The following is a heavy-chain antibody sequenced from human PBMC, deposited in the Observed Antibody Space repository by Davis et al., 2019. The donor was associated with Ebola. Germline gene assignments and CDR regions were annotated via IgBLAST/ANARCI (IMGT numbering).Heavy chain of an antibody. CDR2: INHSGST. D-gene: IGHD2-2*02. CDR1: GGSFSGYY. V-gene: IGHV4-34*01. J-gene: IGHJ6*02. CDR3: ARQAGIVVVPAAIRYYYGMDV. Sequence: MPSETLSLTCAVYGGSFSGYYWSWIRQPPGKGLEWIGEINHSGSTNYNPSLKSRVTISVDTSQNQFSLKLSSVTAADTAVYYCARQAGIVVVPAAIRYYYGMDVWGQGTTVTASS.